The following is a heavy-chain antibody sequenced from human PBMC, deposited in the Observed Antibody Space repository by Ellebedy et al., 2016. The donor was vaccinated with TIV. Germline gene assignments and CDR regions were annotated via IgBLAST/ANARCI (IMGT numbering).Heavy chain of an antibody. CDR3: ARNRHVDRGDCLDY. CDR2: IWYDGGNK. J-gene: IGHJ4*02. Sequence: PGGSLRLSCEASGSIFSNYGMHWVRQSPGKGLEWVAFIWYDGGNKYYVDSVKGRFTISRDNSKETLYLQMNNLGAEDTAVYYCARNRHVDRGDCLDYWGQGALVTVSS. D-gene: IGHD2-21*02. CDR1: GSIFSNYG. V-gene: IGHV3-33*01.